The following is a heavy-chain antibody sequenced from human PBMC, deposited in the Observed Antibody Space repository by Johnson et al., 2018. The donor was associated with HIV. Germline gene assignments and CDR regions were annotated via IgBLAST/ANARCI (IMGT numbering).Heavy chain of an antibody. CDR2: IYSGGST. V-gene: IGHV3-66*01. Sequence: VQLVESGGGLIQPGGSLRLSCAASGFTVSSNYMSWVRQAPGKGLEWVSVIYSGGSTFYADSVKGRFTISRDNSKNTLYLQMNSLRAEDTAVYYCAREIIAARPSAFDIWGQETMVTVS. CDR1: GFTVSSNY. CDR3: AREIIAARPSAFDI. D-gene: IGHD6-6*01. J-gene: IGHJ3*02.